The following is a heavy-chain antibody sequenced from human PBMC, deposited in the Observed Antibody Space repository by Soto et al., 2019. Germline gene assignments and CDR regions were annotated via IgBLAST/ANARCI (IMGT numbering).Heavy chain of an antibody. V-gene: IGHV2-5*02. CDR3: ARRLKESGTFYDFWSGHVVSYFDV. D-gene: IGHD3-3*01. Sequence: SGPTLVNPTQTLTLTCTFSGFSLSTSGVGVGWIRQTPGKALEWLALIYWDDDKRYSPFLKSRLTITKDTSKNQVVLTMTNMDPVDTATYYCARRLKESGTFYDFWSGHVVSYFDVWGQGTRVTVSS. CDR1: GFSLSTSGVG. J-gene: IGHJ4*02. CDR2: IYWDDDK.